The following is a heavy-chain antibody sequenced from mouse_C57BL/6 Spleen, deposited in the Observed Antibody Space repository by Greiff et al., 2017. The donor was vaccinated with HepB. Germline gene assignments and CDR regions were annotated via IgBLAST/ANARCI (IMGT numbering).Heavy chain of an antibody. CDR1: GYTFTSYW. V-gene: IGHV1-50*01. CDR3: ARRERFDY. Sequence: QVQLKQPGAELVKPGASVKLSCKASGYTFTSYWMQWVKQRPGQGLEWIGEIDPSDSYTNYNQKFKGKATLTVDTSSSTAYMQLSSLTSEDSAVYYCARRERFDYWGQGTTLTVSS. J-gene: IGHJ2*01. CDR2: IDPSDSYT.